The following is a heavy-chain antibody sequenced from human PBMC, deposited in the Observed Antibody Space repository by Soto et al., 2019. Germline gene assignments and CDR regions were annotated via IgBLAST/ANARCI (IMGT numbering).Heavy chain of an antibody. CDR1: GFTSSDYA. V-gene: IGHV3-9*02. CDR2: ISWNRCSI. CDR3: AKEDSSGWYSYYGIDG. Sequence: SLTLSYTPSGFTSSDYAMRCSGQSALKFLEWVSGISWNRCSIGYAGSVKGRFTISRGNAKNSLYLQMNSLRAEDTALYYCAKEDSSGWYSYYGIDGWGQGTTVTVCS. J-gene: IGHJ6*01. D-gene: IGHD6-19*01.